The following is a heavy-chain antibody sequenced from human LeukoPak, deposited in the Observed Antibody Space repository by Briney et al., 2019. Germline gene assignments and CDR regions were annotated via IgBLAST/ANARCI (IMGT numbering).Heavy chain of an antibody. D-gene: IGHD6-19*01. Sequence: PGGSLRLSCAASGFTFSSYAMSWVRQAPGKGLEWVSAISGSGGSTYYADSVKGRFTISRDNFKNTLYLQMNSLRAEDTAVYYCAKVRNMWLVRNLDYWGQGTLVTVSS. CDR3: AKVRNMWLVRNLDY. V-gene: IGHV3-23*01. J-gene: IGHJ4*02. CDR2: ISGSGGST. CDR1: GFTFSSYA.